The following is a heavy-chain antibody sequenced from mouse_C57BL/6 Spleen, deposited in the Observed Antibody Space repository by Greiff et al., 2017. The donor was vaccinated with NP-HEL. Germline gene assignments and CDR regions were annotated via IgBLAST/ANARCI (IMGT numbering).Heavy chain of an antibody. V-gene: IGHV3-6*01. CDR2: ISYDGSN. Sequence: EVQLQESGPGLVKPSQSLSLTCSVTGYSITSGYYWNWIRQFPGNKLEWMGYISYDGSNNYNPSLKNRISITRDTSKNQFFLKLNSVTTEDTATYYCARDWHWYFDVWGTGTTVTVSS. CDR3: ARDWHWYFDV. J-gene: IGHJ1*03. CDR1: GYSITSGYY.